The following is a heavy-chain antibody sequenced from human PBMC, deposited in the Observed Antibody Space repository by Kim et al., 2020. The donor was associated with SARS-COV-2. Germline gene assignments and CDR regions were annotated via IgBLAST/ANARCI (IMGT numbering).Heavy chain of an antibody. D-gene: IGHD2-15*01. V-gene: IGHV3-21*04. Sequence: GGSLRLSCAGSGFIFSSYGLNWVRQAPGKGLEWISSIGRNNDKYVADAVKGRFTISRDNGKNSLYLQMNNVRVEDTAMYYCVRGYVGYELGRPDYWGQGTQVTVSS. CDR1: GFIFSSYG. J-gene: IGHJ4*02. CDR3: VRGYVGYELGRPDY. CDR2: IGRNNDK.